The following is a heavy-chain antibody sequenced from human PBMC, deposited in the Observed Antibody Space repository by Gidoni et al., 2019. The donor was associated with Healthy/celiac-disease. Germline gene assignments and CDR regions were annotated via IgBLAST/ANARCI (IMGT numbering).Heavy chain of an antibody. CDR3: ARENMSYGGNSFDY. V-gene: IGHV3-74*01. CDR1: GFTFSSYW. D-gene: IGHD4-17*01. Sequence: EVQLVESGGGLVQPGGSLRLSCAASGFTFSSYWMHWVRQAPGKGLVWVSRINSDGSSTSYADSVKGRFTISRDNAKNTLYLQMNSLRAEDTAVYYCARENMSYGGNSFDYWGQGTLVTVSS. CDR2: INSDGSST. J-gene: IGHJ4*02.